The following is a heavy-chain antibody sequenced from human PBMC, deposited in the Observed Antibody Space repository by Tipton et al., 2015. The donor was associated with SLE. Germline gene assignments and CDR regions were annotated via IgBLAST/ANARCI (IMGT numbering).Heavy chain of an antibody. CDR1: GYTFTGYY. J-gene: IGHJ4*02. Sequence: QSGAEVKKPGASVKVSCKASGYTFTGYYMHWVRQAPGRGLEWMGWISAYNGNTNYAQKLQGRVTMTTDTSTSTAYMELRSLRSDDSAVYYCASRGSAAGTLDYWGQGTLVTVSS. V-gene: IGHV1-18*04. D-gene: IGHD6-13*01. CDR2: ISAYNGNT. CDR3: ASRGSAAGTLDY.